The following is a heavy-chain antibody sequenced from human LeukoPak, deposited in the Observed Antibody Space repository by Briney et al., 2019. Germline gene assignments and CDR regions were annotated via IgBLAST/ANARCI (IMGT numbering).Heavy chain of an antibody. J-gene: IGHJ4*02. Sequence: SETLSLTCTVSGGSISSGDYYWSWIRQPPGKGLEWIGYIYYSGSTYYNPSLRSRVTISVDTSKNQFSLKLSSVTAADTAVYYCARANLGYCSSTSCRHSGFLWATYFDYWGQGTLVTVSP. V-gene: IGHV4-30-4*01. CDR2: IYYSGST. D-gene: IGHD2-2*01. CDR3: ARANLGYCSSTSCRHSGFLWATYFDY. CDR1: GGSISSGDYY.